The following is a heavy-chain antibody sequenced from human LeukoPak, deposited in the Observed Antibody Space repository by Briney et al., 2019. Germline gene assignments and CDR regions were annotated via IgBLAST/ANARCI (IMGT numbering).Heavy chain of an antibody. Sequence: GGSLRLSCAASGFTFNKNGMIWVRQAPGKGLEWVSAISGGGVTFYSDSVKGRFTISRDNSNNTLFLQMNSLRVKDTALYYCAKGDDYWSGYYGPWGQGTLVTVSS. CDR1: GFTFNKNG. CDR2: ISGGGVT. V-gene: IGHV3-23*01. J-gene: IGHJ5*02. CDR3: AKGDDYWSGYYGP. D-gene: IGHD3-3*01.